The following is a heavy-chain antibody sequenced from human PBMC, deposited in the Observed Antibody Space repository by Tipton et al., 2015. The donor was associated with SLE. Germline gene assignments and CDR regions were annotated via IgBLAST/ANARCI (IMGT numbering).Heavy chain of an antibody. CDR2: IYYSGST. CDR3: ARDGAMIVPRGSFDI. CDR1: GGSISSSSYY. D-gene: IGHD3-22*01. J-gene: IGHJ3*02. V-gene: IGHV4-39*07. Sequence: GLVKPSETLSLTCTVSGGSISSSSYYWGWVRQPPGKGLEWIGSIYYSGSTYYNPSLKSRVTISVDTSKNQFSLKLSSVTAADTAVYYCARDGAMIVPRGSFDIWGQGTMVTVSS.